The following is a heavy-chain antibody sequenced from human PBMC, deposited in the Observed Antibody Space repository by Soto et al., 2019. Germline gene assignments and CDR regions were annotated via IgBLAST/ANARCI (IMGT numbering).Heavy chain of an antibody. D-gene: IGHD2-2*02. CDR3: ARDRGEYTTSWFWYFSH. CDR1: GASISSFN. V-gene: IGHV4-4*07. Sequence: SETLSLTCSVSGASISSFNWNWVRQPAGKGPEWVGRLNIAGTINYNPSLKSRITMSMDTSKNQISLHLRSVTAADTAIYYCARDRGEYTTSWFWYFSHWGHGTLVTVSS. CDR2: LNIAGTI. J-gene: IGHJ2*01.